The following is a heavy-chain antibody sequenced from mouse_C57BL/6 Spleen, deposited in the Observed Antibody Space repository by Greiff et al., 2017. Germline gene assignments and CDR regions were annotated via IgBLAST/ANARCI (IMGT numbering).Heavy chain of an antibody. D-gene: IGHD2-5*01. CDR1: GFTFSSYA. J-gene: IGHJ3*01. CDR3: TRDYSNSWFAY. Sequence: EVKVVESGVGLVKPGGSLKLSCAASGFTFSSYAMSWVRQTPEKRLEWVAYISSGGDYIYYADTVKGRFTISRDNARNTLYLQMSSLKSEDTAMYYCTRDYSNSWFAYWGQGTLVTVSA. CDR2: ISSGGDYI. V-gene: IGHV5-9-1*02.